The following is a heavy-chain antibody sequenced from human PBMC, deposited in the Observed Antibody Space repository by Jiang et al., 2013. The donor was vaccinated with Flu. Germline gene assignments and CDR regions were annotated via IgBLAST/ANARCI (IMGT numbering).Heavy chain of an antibody. D-gene: IGHD6-13*01. J-gene: IGHJ6*02. CDR1: GYTFTSYA. CDR2: INTNTGNP. CDR3: ARGIAAADYYYGMDV. V-gene: IGHV7-4-1*02. Sequence: QSGSELKKPGASVKVSCKASGYTFTSYAMNWVRQAPGQGLEWMGWINTNTGNPTYAQGFTGRFVFSLDTSVSTAYLQISSLKAEDTAVYYCARGIAAADYYYGMDVWGQGTTGQPSP.